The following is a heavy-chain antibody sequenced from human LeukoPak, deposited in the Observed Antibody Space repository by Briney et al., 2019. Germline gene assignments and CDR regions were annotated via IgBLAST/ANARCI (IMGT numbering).Heavy chain of an antibody. V-gene: IGHV3-66*01. D-gene: IGHD3-10*01. CDR1: GFTVSVNY. Sequence: GGSLRLSCAAFGFTVSVNYMSLVRQAPGKGLECVSVIYSGGNTYYADSVKGSFTISRDNSKNTLYLQMNSLRADDTAVYYCARDGHGGYYGSGSRDYWGQGTLVTVSS. CDR2: IYSGGNT. CDR3: ARDGHGGYYGSGSRDY. J-gene: IGHJ4*02.